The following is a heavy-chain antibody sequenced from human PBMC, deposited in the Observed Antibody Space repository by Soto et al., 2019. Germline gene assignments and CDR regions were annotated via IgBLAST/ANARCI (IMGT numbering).Heavy chain of an antibody. Sequence: SETLSLTCPVSGGSISSYYWSWIRQPPGKGLEWIGYIYYSGSTNYNPSLKSRVTISVDTSKNQFSLKLSSVTAADTAVYYCARDSPPDFWSGYPDVWGKGTTVTVSS. J-gene: IGHJ6*04. CDR2: IYYSGST. D-gene: IGHD3-3*01. CDR1: GGSISSYY. V-gene: IGHV4-59*01. CDR3: ARDSPPDFWSGYPDV.